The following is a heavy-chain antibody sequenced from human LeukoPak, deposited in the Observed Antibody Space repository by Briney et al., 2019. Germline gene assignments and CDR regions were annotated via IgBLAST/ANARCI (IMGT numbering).Heavy chain of an antibody. CDR3: AELGITMIGGV. D-gene: IGHD3-10*02. CDR1: GFTFSSYE. J-gene: IGHJ6*04. CDR2: ISSRCSTI. Sequence: GGSLRLSCAASGFTFSSYEMNWVRQAPRKGLEWVSYISSRCSTIYYADSVKERFTISRDNPKNSLYLQMNSLRAEDTAVYYCAELGITMIGGVWGKGTTVTISS. V-gene: IGHV3-48*03.